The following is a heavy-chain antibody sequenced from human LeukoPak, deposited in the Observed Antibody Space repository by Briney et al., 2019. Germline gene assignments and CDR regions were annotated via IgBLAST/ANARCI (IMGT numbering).Heavy chain of an antibody. CDR1: GFTFDDYA. Sequence: QAGGSLRLSCAASGFTFDDYAMHWVRQAPGKGLEWVSGISWNSGCIGYADSVKGRFTISRDNAKNSLYLQMNSLRAEDTALYYCAKDQDYYYYYGMDVWGQGTTVTVSS. CDR3: AKDQDYYYYYGMDV. CDR2: ISWNSGCI. J-gene: IGHJ6*02. V-gene: IGHV3-9*01.